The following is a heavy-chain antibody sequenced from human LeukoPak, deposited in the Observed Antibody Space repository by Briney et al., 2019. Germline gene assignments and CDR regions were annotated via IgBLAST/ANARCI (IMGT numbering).Heavy chain of an antibody. V-gene: IGHV1-46*01. CDR3: ARLDSSGYYAIDY. Sequence: ASVKVSCKASGYTFTSYGISWVRQAPGQGLEWMGIINPSGGSTSYAQKFQGRVTMTRDTSTSTVYMELSSLRSEDTAVYYCARLDSSGYYAIDYWGQGTLVTVSS. CDR2: INPSGGST. J-gene: IGHJ4*02. D-gene: IGHD3-22*01. CDR1: GYTFTSYG.